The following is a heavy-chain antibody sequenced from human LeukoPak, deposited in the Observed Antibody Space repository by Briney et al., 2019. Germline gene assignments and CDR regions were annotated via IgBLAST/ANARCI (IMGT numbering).Heavy chain of an antibody. CDR2: TNPNSGGT. J-gene: IGHJ3*01. CDR3: ATTRRYYYDSSGPDAFDL. V-gene: IGHV1-2*02. CDR1: GYTFTGYY. Sequence: ASVKVSCKASGYTFTGYYIHWVRQAPGRGLEWMGWTNPNSGGTNYAQNFQGSITMTRDTSISTAYMELSRLRSDDTAVYYCATTRRYYYDSSGPDAFDLWGQGTMVTVSS. D-gene: IGHD3-22*01.